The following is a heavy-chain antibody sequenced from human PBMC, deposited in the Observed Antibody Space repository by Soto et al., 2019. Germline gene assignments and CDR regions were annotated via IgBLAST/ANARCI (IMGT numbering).Heavy chain of an antibody. V-gene: IGHV3-64D*08. J-gene: IGHJ4*02. Sequence: GGSLRLSCSASGFTFSSYAMHWVRQAPGKGLEYVSAISSNGGSTYYADSVKGRFTISRDNSKNTLYLQMSSLRAEDTAVYYCVMRDFCSSTSCYADFDYWGQGTLVTVSS. CDR3: VMRDFCSSTSCYADFDY. CDR1: GFTFSSYA. CDR2: ISSNGGST. D-gene: IGHD2-2*01.